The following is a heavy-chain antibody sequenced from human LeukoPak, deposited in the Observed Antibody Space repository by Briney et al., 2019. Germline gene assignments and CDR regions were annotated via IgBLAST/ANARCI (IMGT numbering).Heavy chain of an antibody. J-gene: IGHJ5*02. CDR1: GYTFTSYD. D-gene: IGHD3-22*01. Sequence: ASVTVSCKASGYTFTSYDINWVRQASGQGLEWMGWMNPNSGNTGYPQKFQGRVTMTRNTSISTAYMELSSLRSEDTAVYYCARADSSGYNCCDPWGQETLITVS. V-gene: IGHV1-8*01. CDR3: ARADSSGYNCCDP. CDR2: MNPNSGNT.